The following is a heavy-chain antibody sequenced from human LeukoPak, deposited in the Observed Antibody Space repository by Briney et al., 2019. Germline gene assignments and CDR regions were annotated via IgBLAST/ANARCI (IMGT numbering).Heavy chain of an antibody. CDR1: GGTFSSYA. CDR2: IIPIFGTA. V-gene: IGHV1-69*05. Sequence: SVKVSCKASGGTFSSYAISWVRQAPGQGLEWMGGIIPIFGTANYAQKFQGRVTITTDESTSTAYMELSSLRSEGTAVYYCARDRRGVAGAFDIWGQGTMVTVSS. J-gene: IGHJ3*02. CDR3: ARDRRGVAGAFDI. D-gene: IGHD3-10*01.